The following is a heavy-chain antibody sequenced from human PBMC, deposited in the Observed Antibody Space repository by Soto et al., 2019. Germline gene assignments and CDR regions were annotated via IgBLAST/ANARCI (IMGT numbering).Heavy chain of an antibody. CDR3: ARXVVAIGPYYYYGMDV. Sequence: SETLSLTCAVCGHSTSSGGYSWSWIRQPPGKGLEWIGYIYHSGSTYYNPSLKSRVTISVDRSKNQFSLKLSSVTAADTAVYYCARXVVAIGPYYYYGMDVWGQGTTVTVSS. CDR1: GHSTSSGGYS. CDR2: IYHSGST. J-gene: IGHJ6*02. V-gene: IGHV4-30-2*02. D-gene: IGHD2-15*01.